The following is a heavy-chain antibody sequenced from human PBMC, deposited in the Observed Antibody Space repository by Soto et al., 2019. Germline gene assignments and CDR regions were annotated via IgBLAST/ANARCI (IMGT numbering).Heavy chain of an antibody. CDR2: ISYDGSNK. CDR3: ARGGGSSWNQGPNWYFDL. Sequence: QVQLVESGGGVVQPGRSLRLSCAASGFTFSSYAMHWVRQAPGKGLEWVAVISYDGSNKYYADSVKGRFTISRDNSKNTRYLQMNSLRAEDTAVYYCARGGGSSWNQGPNWYFDLWGRGTLVTVSS. V-gene: IGHV3-30-3*01. CDR1: GFTFSSYA. D-gene: IGHD6-13*01. J-gene: IGHJ2*01.